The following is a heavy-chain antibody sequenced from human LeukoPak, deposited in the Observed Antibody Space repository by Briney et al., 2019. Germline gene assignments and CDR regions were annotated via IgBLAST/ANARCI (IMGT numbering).Heavy chain of an antibody. CDR1: GFTFSSYA. D-gene: IGHD1-26*01. Sequence: GGSLRLSCAASGFTFSSYAMHWVRQAPGKGLEYVSDISSNGGSTYYANSVKGRFTISRDNSKNTLYLQMDSLRAEDMAVYYCATTGIVGTRGAFDIWGQGTMVTVSS. V-gene: IGHV3-64*01. CDR3: ATTGIVGTRGAFDI. J-gene: IGHJ3*02. CDR2: ISSNGGST.